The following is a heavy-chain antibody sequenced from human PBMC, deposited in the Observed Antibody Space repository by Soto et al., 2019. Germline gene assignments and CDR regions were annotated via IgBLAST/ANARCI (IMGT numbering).Heavy chain of an antibody. D-gene: IGHD2-21*02. V-gene: IGHV5-51*01. CDR3: ARHISLELCGGDSSTPDPNWFDP. CDR1: RYSFTSYW. CDR2: IYPGGSGT. J-gene: IGHJ5*02. Sequence: GESLKISCKGYRYSFTSYWIGWGRQMPGKGLEWMGIIYPGGSGTRSRPSCQGQVTISADNSISTAYLQWSSLKASATAMYSCARHISLELCGGDSSTPDPNWFDPWGQGALVTVSS.